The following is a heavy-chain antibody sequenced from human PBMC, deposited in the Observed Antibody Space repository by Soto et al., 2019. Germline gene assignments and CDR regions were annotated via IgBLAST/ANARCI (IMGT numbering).Heavy chain of an antibody. D-gene: IGHD4-4*01. CDR2: IYWDDDK. V-gene: IGHV2-5*02. CDR1: GFSLRSSGMG. CDR3: AQISRWLQFLDVFDI. J-gene: IGHJ3*02. Sequence: QITLKESGPTVVKPTQTLTLTCTFSGFSLRSSGMGVGWIRQPPGKALEWLALIYWDDDKRYSPSLKSRLNITKDTFKNQAVLTMPNRDPVVTATYFCAQISRWLQFLDVFDIWGQGTLVTVSS.